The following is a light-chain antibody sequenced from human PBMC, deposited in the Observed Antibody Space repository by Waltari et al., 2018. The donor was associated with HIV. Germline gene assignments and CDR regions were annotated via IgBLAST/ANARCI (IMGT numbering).Light chain of an antibody. J-gene: IGKJ1*01. V-gene: IGKV1-5*03. Sequence: DIQMTQSPASSSASVRDRVTITCRASQSVSTWLAWYQQKPGRAPTILIYGASTLETGVPSRFSGSGSGTEFTLTISSLQPDDFATYFCQQYHTQRTFGQGT. CDR1: QSVSTW. CDR2: GAS. CDR3: QQYHTQRT.